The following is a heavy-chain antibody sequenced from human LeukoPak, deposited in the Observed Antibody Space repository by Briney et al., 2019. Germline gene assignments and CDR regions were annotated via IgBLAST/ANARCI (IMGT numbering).Heavy chain of an antibody. CDR1: GFTFSSYG. D-gene: IGHD3-22*01. Sequence: GGSLRLSCAASGFTFSSYGMHWVRQAPGKGLEWVAVIWYDGSNKYYADSVKGRFTISRDNSKNTLYLQMNSLRAEDTAVYYCAREHYYDSSGYYPNYFDYWGQGTLVTVSS. J-gene: IGHJ4*02. V-gene: IGHV3-33*01. CDR3: AREHYYDSSGYYPNYFDY. CDR2: IWYDGSNK.